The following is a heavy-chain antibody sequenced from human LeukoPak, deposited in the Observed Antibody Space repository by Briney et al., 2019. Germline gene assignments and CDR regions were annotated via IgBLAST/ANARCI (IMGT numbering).Heavy chain of an antibody. CDR1: GGSISSYY. CDR3: ARAGRIAVAGTMDY. D-gene: IGHD6-19*01. CDR2: IYYSGST. Sequence: SETPSLTCTVSGGSISSYYWSWIRQPPGKGLEWIGYIYYSGSTNYNPSLKSRVTISVDTSKNQFSLKLSSVTAADTAVYYCARAGRIAVAGTMDYWGQGTLVTVSS. J-gene: IGHJ4*02. V-gene: IGHV4-59*01.